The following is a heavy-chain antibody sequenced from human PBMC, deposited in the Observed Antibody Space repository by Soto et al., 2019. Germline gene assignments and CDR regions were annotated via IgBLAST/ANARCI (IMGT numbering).Heavy chain of an antibody. CDR2: IYYSGST. Sequence: QVQLQESGPGLVKPSQTLSLTCTVSGGSXXXXXXXWXXXRQPPGKGLEWIGYIYYSGSTYYNPXXXXXXXXXXXXXXXXXXXXXXXXXXXXXXXXXXXXXXXXXXXXXFDPWGQGTLVTVSS. V-gene: IGHV4-30-4*01. J-gene: IGHJ5*02. CDR1: GGSXXXXXXX. CDR3: XXXXXXXXXXXFDP.